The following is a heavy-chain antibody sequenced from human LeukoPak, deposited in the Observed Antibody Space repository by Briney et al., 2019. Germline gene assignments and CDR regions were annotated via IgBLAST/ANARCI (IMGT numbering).Heavy chain of an antibody. D-gene: IGHD7-27*01. CDR3: AHRPVNWGSSYFDY. CDR1: GFSLSTSGMG. J-gene: IGHJ4*02. V-gene: IGHV2-5*01. CDR2: IYWNGDK. Sequence: ESGSTLVNPTQTLTLTCTFSGFSLSTSGMGVGWFRQPPGKALEWLALIYWNGDKRYSPSLKTRLTITNDASKNQVVLTMTNMDPVDTAKYYCAHRPVNWGSSYFDYWGQGTLVTVSS.